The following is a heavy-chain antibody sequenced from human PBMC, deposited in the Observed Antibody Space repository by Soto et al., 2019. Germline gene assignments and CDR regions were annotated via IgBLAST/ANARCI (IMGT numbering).Heavy chain of an antibody. Sequence: QGQLVQSGAEVKKPGASVKVSCKASGYTFTIYGMSWVRQAPGQGLEWRGWISADNGYTKYAQKFQGRVTMTTDTSTSTAYMELRSLRSDDTAVYYCARRVGVAPVYDAYDMWGQVTMVTFAS. CDR1: GYTFTIYG. J-gene: IGHJ3*02. V-gene: IGHV1-18*01. CDR3: ARRVGVAPVYDAYDM. CDR2: ISADNGYT. D-gene: IGHD2-15*01.